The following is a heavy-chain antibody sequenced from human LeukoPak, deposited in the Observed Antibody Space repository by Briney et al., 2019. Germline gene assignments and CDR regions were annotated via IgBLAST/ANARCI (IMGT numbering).Heavy chain of an antibody. CDR1: GGTFSSYG. D-gene: IGHD5-18*01. Sequence: SVKVSCKASGGTFSSYGISWVRQAPGQGLEWMGGIIPIFGTANYAQKFQGRVTITADESTSTAYMELSSLRSEDTAVYYCARVDTAMVLPPDYWGQGTLVTVSS. CDR2: IIPIFGTA. CDR3: ARVDTAMVLPPDY. V-gene: IGHV1-69*13. J-gene: IGHJ4*02.